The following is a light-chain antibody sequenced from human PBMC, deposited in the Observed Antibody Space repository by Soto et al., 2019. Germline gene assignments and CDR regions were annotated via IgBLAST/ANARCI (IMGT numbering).Light chain of an antibody. CDR2: DAS. CDR1: QSVISY. Sequence: EIVLTQSPATLSLSPGERATLSCRASQSVISYLAWYQHKPGQAPRLLIYDASNRATGIPARFSGSGSGTDYTLTISSLEPEDFAVYSCQQRSDWPWTFGQGTKVEIK. V-gene: IGKV3-11*01. J-gene: IGKJ1*01. CDR3: QQRSDWPWT.